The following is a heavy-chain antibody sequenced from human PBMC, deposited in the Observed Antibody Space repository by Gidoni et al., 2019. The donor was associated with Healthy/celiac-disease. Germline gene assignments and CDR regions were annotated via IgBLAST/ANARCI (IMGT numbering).Heavy chain of an antibody. CDR1: GGTFSSYA. J-gene: IGHJ3*02. D-gene: IGHD3-22*01. CDR3: AREYYYDSSGYWDAFDI. V-gene: IGHV1-69*06. Sequence: QVQLVQSGAEVKKPGSSVKVSCKASGGTFSSYAISWVRQAPGQGLEWMGGIIPIFGTANYAQKFQGRVTITADKSTSTAYMELSSLRSEDTAVYYCAREYYYDSSGYWDAFDIWGQGTMVTVSS. CDR2: IIPIFGTA.